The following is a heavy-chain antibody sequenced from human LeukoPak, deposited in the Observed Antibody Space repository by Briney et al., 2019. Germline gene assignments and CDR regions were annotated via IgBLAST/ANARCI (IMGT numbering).Heavy chain of an antibody. CDR1: GGSISSSGYY. J-gene: IGHJ4*02. Sequence: SETLSLTCTVSGGSISSSGYYWGWIRQPPGKGLEWIGSFSYSGNTYYNPSLRSRVTISVDTSKNQFSLKLRSVTAADTAVYYCARLEMATINFYEWVQGTLVTVSS. D-gene: IGHD5-24*01. CDR2: FSYSGNT. CDR3: ARLEMATINFYE. V-gene: IGHV4-39*01.